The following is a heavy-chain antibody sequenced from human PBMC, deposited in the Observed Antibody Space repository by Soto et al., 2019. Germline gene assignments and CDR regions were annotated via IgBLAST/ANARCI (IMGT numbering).Heavy chain of an antibody. V-gene: IGHV4-61*01. Sequence: SETLSLTCTVSGGSVGSGSYYWSWIRQPPGKGLEWIGYIYYSGSTNYNPSLKSRVTISVDTSKNQFSLKLSSVTAADTAVYYCARAMDYDFWSGYTTDYYYYGMDVWGQGTTVTVSS. CDR2: IYYSGST. CDR1: GGSVGSGSYY. CDR3: ARAMDYDFWSGYTTDYYYYGMDV. D-gene: IGHD3-3*01. J-gene: IGHJ6*02.